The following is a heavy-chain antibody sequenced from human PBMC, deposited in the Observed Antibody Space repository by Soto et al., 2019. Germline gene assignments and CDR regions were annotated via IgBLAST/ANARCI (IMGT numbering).Heavy chain of an antibody. CDR3: VRGYTGYGNSDY. J-gene: IGHJ4*02. V-gene: IGHV3-74*01. D-gene: IGHD5-12*01. CDR2: ISIGGSET. CDR1: GLTFSSSW. Sequence: PGGSLRLSCEASGLTFSSSWMHWVRQAPGKGLVWVSRISIGGSETYYADSVKGRFTISRDNARNTLYLQMDSLRAEDTAVYFCVRGYTGYGNSDYWGQGTLVTVSS.